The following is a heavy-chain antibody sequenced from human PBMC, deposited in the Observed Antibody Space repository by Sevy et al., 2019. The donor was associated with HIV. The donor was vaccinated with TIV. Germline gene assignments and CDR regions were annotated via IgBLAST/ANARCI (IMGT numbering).Heavy chain of an antibody. Sequence: SETLSLTCTVSGGSISSYYWSWIRQPPGKGLEWIGYIYYSGSTNYNPSLKSRVTISVDTSKNQFSLKLSAVTAADPAVYYCARGVQGYYDSSGYRLVDYWGQGTLVTVSS. CDR1: GGSISSYY. CDR2: IYYSGST. V-gene: IGHV4-59*01. D-gene: IGHD3-22*01. CDR3: ARGVQGYYDSSGYRLVDY. J-gene: IGHJ4*02.